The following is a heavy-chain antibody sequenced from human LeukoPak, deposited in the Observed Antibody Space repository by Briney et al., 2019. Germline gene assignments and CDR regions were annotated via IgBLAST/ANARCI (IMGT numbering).Heavy chain of an antibody. Sequence: ASVKVSCTASGGTFSSYAISWVRQAPGQGLEWMGGIIPIFGTAKYAQKFQGRVPITTDESPRTAYVERSSLRSEDTAVYYCARVISGRIVALNWFDPWGKGTLVTVSS. CDR1: GGTFSSYA. V-gene: IGHV1-69*05. CDR2: IIPIFGTA. D-gene: IGHD3-22*01. CDR3: ARVISGRIVALNWFDP. J-gene: IGHJ5*02.